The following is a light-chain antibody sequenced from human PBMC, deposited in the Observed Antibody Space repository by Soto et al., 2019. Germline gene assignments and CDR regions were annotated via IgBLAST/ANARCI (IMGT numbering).Light chain of an antibody. CDR2: AAS. V-gene: IGKV1-27*01. CDR3: QKYNSAPLT. CDR1: QGISSY. J-gene: IGKJ4*01. Sequence: DIQMTQSPSSLSASVGERVTITCRASQGISSYLAWYQQKPGKVPKLLIYAASTLQSGVPSRFSGSGSGTDFTLTISSLQPEDVATYYCQKYNSAPLTFGGGTKVDI.